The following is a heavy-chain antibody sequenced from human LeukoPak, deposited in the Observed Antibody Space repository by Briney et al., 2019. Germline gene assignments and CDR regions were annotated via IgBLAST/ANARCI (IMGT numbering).Heavy chain of an antibody. Sequence: ASVKVSCKASGGTFSSYAISWVRQAPGEGLEWMGGFDPEDGETIYAQKFQGRVTMTEDTSTDTAYMELSSLRSEDTAVYYCSTGIAFDIWGQGTMVTVSS. D-gene: IGHD1-26*01. CDR2: FDPEDGET. J-gene: IGHJ3*02. V-gene: IGHV1-24*01. CDR1: GGTFSSYA. CDR3: STGIAFDI.